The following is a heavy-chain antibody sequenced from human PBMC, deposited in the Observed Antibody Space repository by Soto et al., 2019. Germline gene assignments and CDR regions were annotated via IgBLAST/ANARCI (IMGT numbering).Heavy chain of an antibody. D-gene: IGHD3-22*01. CDR3: ASAYYYDSSGYYYALGPRVYYYYYGMDV. Sequence: QVQLVESGGGLVKPGGSLRLSCAASGFTFSDYYMSWIRQAPGKGLEWVSYISSSGSTIYYADSVKGRFTISRDNAKNELYLQMSSLTAEDTAVYYCASAYYYDSSGYYYALGPRVYYYYYGMDVWGQGTTVTVSS. V-gene: IGHV3-11*01. CDR2: ISSSGSTI. J-gene: IGHJ6*02. CDR1: GFTFSDYY.